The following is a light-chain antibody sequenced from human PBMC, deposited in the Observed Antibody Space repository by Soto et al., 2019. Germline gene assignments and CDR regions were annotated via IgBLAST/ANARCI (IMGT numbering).Light chain of an antibody. CDR2: DVT. CDR3: SSHTSSNTVV. J-gene: IGLJ2*01. CDR1: NSDVGRYNY. Sequence: QSALTQPASVSGSPGQPITISCTGTNSDVGRYNYVSWYQQYPGIAPKLMIYDVTNRPSGVSNRFSGSKSGNTASLTISGLQAEDEADYYCSSHTSSNTVVFGGGTQLTVL. V-gene: IGLV2-14*01.